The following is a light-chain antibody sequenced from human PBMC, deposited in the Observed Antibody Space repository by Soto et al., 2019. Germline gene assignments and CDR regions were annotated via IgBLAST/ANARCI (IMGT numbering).Light chain of an antibody. CDR2: DAS. J-gene: IGKJ3*01. CDR1: QSVSSY. Sequence: EIVLTQSPATLSLSPGERATLSCRASQSVSSYLAWYQQKHGQAPRLLIYDASTRATGIPARFSGSGSGTDFTPTISSLEPEDFAVYYCQQRSNWPPTFGPGTKLDIK. CDR3: QQRSNWPPT. V-gene: IGKV3-11*01.